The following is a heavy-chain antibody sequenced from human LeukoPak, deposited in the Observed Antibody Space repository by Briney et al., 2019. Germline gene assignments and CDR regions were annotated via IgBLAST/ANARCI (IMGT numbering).Heavy chain of an antibody. J-gene: IGHJ3*02. V-gene: IGHV4-59*01. CDR2: IYYNGIS. CDR3: ARVTRGAFDI. D-gene: IGHD3-3*01. CDR1: GGSISGYY. Sequence: PSETLSLTCTVSGGSISGYYWSWIRQPPGKGLEWIAYIYYNGISNYNPSLKSRVTISVDTSKNQFSLKLSSVTAADTAVYYCARVTRGAFDIWGQGTMVTVSS.